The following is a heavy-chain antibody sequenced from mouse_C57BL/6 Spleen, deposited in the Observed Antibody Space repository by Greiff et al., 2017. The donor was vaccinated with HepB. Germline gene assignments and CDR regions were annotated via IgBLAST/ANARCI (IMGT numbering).Heavy chain of an antibody. CDR2: INYDGSST. Sequence: EVHLVESEGGLVQPGSSMKLSCTAPGFTFSDYYMAWVRQVPEKGLEWVANINYDGSSTYSLDSLRSRFIISRDNAKNILYLQMSSLKSEDTTTYYWASWIPYYYGSSDGEGYYFDYWGQGTTLTVSS. V-gene: IGHV5-16*01. CDR3: ASWIPYYYGSSDGEGYYFDY. J-gene: IGHJ2*01. D-gene: IGHD1-1*01. CDR1: GFTFSDYY.